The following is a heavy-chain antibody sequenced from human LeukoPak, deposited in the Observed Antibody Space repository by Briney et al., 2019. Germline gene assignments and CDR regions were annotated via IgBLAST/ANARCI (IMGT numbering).Heavy chain of an antibody. CDR3: AKSAAAGTEGYYYYYMDV. Sequence: SVKVSCKASGGTFISYAISWVRQAPGQGLEWMGGIIPIFGTANYAQKFQGRVTITTDESTSTAYMELSSLRSEDTAVYYCAKSAAAGTEGYYYYYMDVWGKGTTVTVSS. CDR2: IIPIFGTA. J-gene: IGHJ6*03. CDR1: GGTFISYA. D-gene: IGHD6-13*01. V-gene: IGHV1-69*05.